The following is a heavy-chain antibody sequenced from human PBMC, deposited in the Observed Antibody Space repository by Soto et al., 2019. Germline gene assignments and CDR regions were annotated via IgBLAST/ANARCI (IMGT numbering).Heavy chain of an antibody. D-gene: IGHD6-13*01. CDR1: GGTFSIYT. CDR3: ARSLIAARQNYYYYYYRAV. V-gene: IGHV1-69*02. Sequence: SVKVSCKASGGTFSIYTISWVRQAPGQGLEWMGRIIPILGIANYAQKFQGRVTITADKSTSTAYMELSSLRSEDTAVYYCARSLIAARQNYYYYYYRAVGGKGTTVTVS. J-gene: IGHJ6*03. CDR2: IIPILGIA.